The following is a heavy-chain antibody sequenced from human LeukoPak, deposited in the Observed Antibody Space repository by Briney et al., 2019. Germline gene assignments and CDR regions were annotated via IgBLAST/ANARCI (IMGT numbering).Heavy chain of an antibody. V-gene: IGHV3-30*04. D-gene: IGHD1-14*01. CDR2: ISYDGSNK. CDR3: ARDRTEGDALDI. Sequence: PGGSLRLSCAASGFTFSSYAMHWVRQAPGKGLEWVAVISYDGSNKYYADSVKGRFTISRDNSKNTLYLQMNSLRAEDTAVYYCARDRTEGDALDIWGQGTMVTVSS. CDR1: GFTFSSYA. J-gene: IGHJ3*02.